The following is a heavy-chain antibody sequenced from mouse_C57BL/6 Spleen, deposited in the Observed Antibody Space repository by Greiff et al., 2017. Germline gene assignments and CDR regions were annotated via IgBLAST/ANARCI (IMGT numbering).Heavy chain of an antibody. CDR1: GYTFTDYE. J-gene: IGHJ4*01. V-gene: IGHV1-15*01. CDR3: TSKVYPYYAMDY. CDR2: IDPETGGT. Sequence: QVQLQQSGAELVRPGASVTLSCKASGYTFTDYEMHWVKQTPVHGLEWIGAIDPETGGTAYNQKFKGKAILTADKSSSTAYMELRSLTSEDSAVYYCTSKVYPYYAMDYWGQGTSVTVSS. D-gene: IGHD5-1*01.